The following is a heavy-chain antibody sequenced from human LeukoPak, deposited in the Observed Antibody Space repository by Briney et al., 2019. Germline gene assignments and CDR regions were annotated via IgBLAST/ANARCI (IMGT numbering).Heavy chain of an antibody. CDR3: AREGRLVIVNAFDI. CDR1: GFTFDDYG. Sequence: PGGSLRLSCAASGFTFDDYGMSWGRQCPGKGLGWVSCINWNGVSTGYADSVKGRFTISRDNAKNSLYLQMNSLRAEDTDLYYCAREGRLVIVNAFDIWGQGTMVTVSS. J-gene: IGHJ3*02. V-gene: IGHV3-20*04. CDR2: INWNGVST. D-gene: IGHD3-9*01.